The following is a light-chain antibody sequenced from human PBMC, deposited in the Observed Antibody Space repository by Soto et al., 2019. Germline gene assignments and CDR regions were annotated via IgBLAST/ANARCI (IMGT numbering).Light chain of an antibody. CDR2: DAS. Sequence: EIVMTQSPATLSVSPRERATLSCRASQRVSSYLAWYQQKPGQAPRLLIYDASNRATGIPARFSGSGSGTDFTLTISSLEPEDFAVYYCQQRSNWPPITFGQGTRLEIK. V-gene: IGKV3-11*01. CDR3: QQRSNWPPIT. CDR1: QRVSSY. J-gene: IGKJ5*01.